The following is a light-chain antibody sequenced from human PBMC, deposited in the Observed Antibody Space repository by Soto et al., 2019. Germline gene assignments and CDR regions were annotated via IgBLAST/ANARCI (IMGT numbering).Light chain of an antibody. CDR3: QQYKSYLRT. CDR1: HIFGGN. V-gene: IGKV3-15*01. CDR2: YAS. J-gene: IGKJ1*01. Sequence: ERIMTQSPATLSVSPGERATLSCRASHIFGGNVACYQQKPGHAPRLLIYYASTRATAIPASFRGSGSGTEFTLTINSLPPEDFATYYCQQYKSYLRTFGQGTKVDIK.